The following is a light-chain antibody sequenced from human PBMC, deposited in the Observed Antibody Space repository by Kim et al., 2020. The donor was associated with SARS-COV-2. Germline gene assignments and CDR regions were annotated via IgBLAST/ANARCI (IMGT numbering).Light chain of an antibody. V-gene: IGLV3-21*04. CDR3: QVWDSSSDPVV. CDR2: YDS. CDR1: TIGIRI. J-gene: IGLJ2*01. Sequence: PGKAARMTWGGHTIGIRIVQWYQMGAGQAPVLGIYYDSDRPSGIPERFSGSNSGNTATLTISRVEAGDEADYYCQVWDSSSDPVVFGGGTQLTVL.